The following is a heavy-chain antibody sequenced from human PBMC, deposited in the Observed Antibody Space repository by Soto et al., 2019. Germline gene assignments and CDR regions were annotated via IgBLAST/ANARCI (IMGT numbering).Heavy chain of an antibody. Sequence: TSETLSLTCTVSGGSINSGGYYWSWIRQHPGKGLEWIGYIYYSGSTNYNPSLKSRVTISVDTSKNQFSLKLSPVTAADTAVYYCARLHSFRFDPWGQGTLVTVSS. CDR1: GGSINSGGYY. J-gene: IGHJ5*02. D-gene: IGHD3-16*02. CDR2: IYYSGST. V-gene: IGHV4-31*03. CDR3: ARLHSFRFDP.